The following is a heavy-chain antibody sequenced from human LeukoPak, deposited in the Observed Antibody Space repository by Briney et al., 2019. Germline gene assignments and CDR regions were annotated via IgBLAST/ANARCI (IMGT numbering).Heavy chain of an antibody. CDR3: AKGPISWFGERTLPYYMDV. V-gene: IGHV3-23*01. J-gene: IGHJ6*03. CDR1: GFTFSSYE. D-gene: IGHD3-10*01. Sequence: PGGSLRLSCAASGFTFSSYEMHWVRQAPGKGLEWVSAISGSGGSTYYADSVKGRFTISRDNSKNTLYLQMNSLRAEDTAVYYCAKGPISWFGERTLPYYMDVWGKGTTVTISS. CDR2: ISGSGGST.